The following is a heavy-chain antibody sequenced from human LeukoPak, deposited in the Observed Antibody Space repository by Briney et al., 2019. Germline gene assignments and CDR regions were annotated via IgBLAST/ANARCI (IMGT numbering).Heavy chain of an antibody. D-gene: IGHD1-26*01. CDR3: ARHSGTYYDFDY. Sequence: SETLSLTCTVSGVSISTYYWSWIRQPPGKGLEWMGYIYYSGSTNYNPSLKSRVTISVDTSKNQFSLRLGSVTAADTAVYYCARHSGTYYDFDYWRQGTVVTVSS. V-gene: IGHV4-59*01. CDR2: IYYSGST. CDR1: GVSISTYY. J-gene: IGHJ4*02.